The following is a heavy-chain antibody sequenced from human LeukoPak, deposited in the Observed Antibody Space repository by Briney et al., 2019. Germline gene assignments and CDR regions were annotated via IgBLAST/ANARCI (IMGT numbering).Heavy chain of an antibody. Sequence: GGSLRLSCAASGFTFSTYTMNWVRKAPGKGLEWVSSISSGSSYISYADSLKGRFNISRDNPKNSLYLQINSLRAEDTAVYYCARDACSSTSCFRDYWGQGTRVTVPS. CDR1: GFTFSTYT. D-gene: IGHD2-2*01. J-gene: IGHJ4*02. V-gene: IGHV3-21*01. CDR3: ARDACSSTSCFRDY. CDR2: ISSGSSYI.